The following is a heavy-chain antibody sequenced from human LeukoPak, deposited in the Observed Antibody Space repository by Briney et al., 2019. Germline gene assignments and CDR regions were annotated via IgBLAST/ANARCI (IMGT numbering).Heavy chain of an antibody. CDR3: AREAPTGERAFDI. J-gene: IGHJ3*02. CDR1: GGSISSGSYY. Sequence: SETLSLTXTVSGGSISSGSYYWSWIRQPAGKGLEWIGRIYTSGSTNYNPSLKSRVTISVDTSKNQFSLKLSSVTAADTAVYYCAREAPTGERAFDIWGQGTMVTVSS. D-gene: IGHD1-1*01. CDR2: IYTSGST. V-gene: IGHV4-61*02.